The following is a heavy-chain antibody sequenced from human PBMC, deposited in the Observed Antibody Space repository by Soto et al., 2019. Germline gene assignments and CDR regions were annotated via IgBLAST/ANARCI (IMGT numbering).Heavy chain of an antibody. CDR3: ASSIAAAGTTHLYYYGMDF. J-gene: IGHJ6*02. D-gene: IGHD6-13*01. CDR2: ISAYNGNT. Sequence: QVQLVQSGAEVKKPGASVKVSCMASGYTFTSYGISWVRQAPGHCLEWMGWISAYNGNTNYAQKLQGRVTMTTDTATSTAYMELRSLRSDDTAVYYCASSIAAAGTTHLYYYGMDFWGQGTTVTVSS. CDR1: GYTFTSYG. V-gene: IGHV1-18*01.